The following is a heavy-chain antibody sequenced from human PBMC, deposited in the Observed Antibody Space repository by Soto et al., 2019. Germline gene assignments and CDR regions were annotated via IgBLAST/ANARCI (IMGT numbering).Heavy chain of an antibody. CDR2: SYYSGST. CDR1: GGSISSYY. CDR3: ARHGINERYYDAFDI. V-gene: IGHV4-59*08. D-gene: IGHD1-26*01. Sequence: SETLSLTCTVSGGSISSYYCSWIRQPPGKGLEWIGYSYYSGSTNYNPSLKSRVTISVDTSKNQFALKLSSVTAADTAVYYCARHGINERYYDAFDIWGQGTMVTVSS. J-gene: IGHJ3*02.